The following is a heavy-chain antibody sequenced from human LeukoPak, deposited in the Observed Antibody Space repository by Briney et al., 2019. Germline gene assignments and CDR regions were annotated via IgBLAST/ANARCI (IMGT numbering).Heavy chain of an antibody. D-gene: IGHD6-19*01. J-gene: IGHJ4*02. Sequence: SETLSPTCGVSGYSISSGYYWGWIRQPPGKGLGWIGSMYHSGSTYYNPSLKSRVTISVDTSKNQFSLKLSSVTAADTAVYYCARSKIAVAAPSDYWGQGTLVTVSS. CDR1: GYSISSGYY. CDR2: MYHSGST. CDR3: ARSKIAVAAPSDY. V-gene: IGHV4-38-2*01.